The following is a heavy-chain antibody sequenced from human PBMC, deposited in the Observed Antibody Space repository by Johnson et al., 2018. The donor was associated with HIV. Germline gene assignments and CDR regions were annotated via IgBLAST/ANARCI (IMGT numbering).Heavy chain of an antibody. J-gene: IGHJ3*01. Sequence: QMMLVESGGGVVQPGRSLRLSCVASGFTFSSYGMHWVRQAPGKGLEWVAVIWYDGTNKYHADSVKGRFTISRDNSNSTVYLQMNSLRVEDTDIYYCAKSTPASSFRESGPDGAFDLWGQGTMVTVSS. CDR3: AKSTPASSFRESGPDGAFDL. D-gene: IGHD3-10*01. V-gene: IGHV3-33*06. CDR1: GFTFSSYG. CDR2: IWYDGTNK.